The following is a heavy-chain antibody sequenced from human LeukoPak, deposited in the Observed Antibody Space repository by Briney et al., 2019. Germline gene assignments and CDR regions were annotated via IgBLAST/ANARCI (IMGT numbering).Heavy chain of an antibody. J-gene: IGHJ5*02. D-gene: IGHD2-2*01. V-gene: IGHV3-30*18. Sequence: GRSLRLSCAASGFTFSSYGMHWVRQAPGKGLEWVAVISYDGSNKYYADSVKGRFTISRDNSKNTLYLQMNSLRAEDTAVYYCAKDLTYCSSTSCYVGTNWFDPWGQGTLVTVSS. CDR3: AKDLTYCSSTSCYVGTNWFDP. CDR2: ISYDGSNK. CDR1: GFTFSSYG.